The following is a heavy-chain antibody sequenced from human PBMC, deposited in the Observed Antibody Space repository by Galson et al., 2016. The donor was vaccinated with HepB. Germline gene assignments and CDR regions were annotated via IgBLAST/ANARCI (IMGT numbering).Heavy chain of an antibody. CDR2: IYYSRTT. D-gene: IGHD1-1*01. CDR1: GGSISSGGYY. Sequence: TLSLTCDVSGGSISSGGYYWSWIRQLPGNGLERIGYIYYSRTTYYNPSLRSRLSISADTSKNQFSLELSSVTAADTAVYFCARLTSTGTFDAFDVWGQGTMVTVSS. V-gene: IGHV4-31*11. CDR3: ARLTSTGTFDAFDV. J-gene: IGHJ3*01.